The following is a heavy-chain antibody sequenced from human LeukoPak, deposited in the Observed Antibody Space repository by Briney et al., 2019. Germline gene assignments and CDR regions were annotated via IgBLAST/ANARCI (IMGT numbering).Heavy chain of an antibody. CDR3: ARVGGSGWYGYIDY. Sequence: QPGGSLRLSCTPSGFIFNNYAMHWVRRAPGKGLEWVALISYNETNKYYPDSVKGRFTISRDSSKNTVYLQMGSLRADDTAVYYCARVGGSGWYGYIDYWGQGTLVRVSS. V-gene: IGHV3-30*04. CDR1: GFIFNNYA. J-gene: IGHJ4*02. CDR2: ISYNETNK. D-gene: IGHD6-19*01.